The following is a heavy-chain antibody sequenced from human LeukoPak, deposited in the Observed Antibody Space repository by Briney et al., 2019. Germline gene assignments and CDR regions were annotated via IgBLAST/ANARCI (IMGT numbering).Heavy chain of an antibody. CDR1: GFTFSDYY. CDR3: ARVMYYYDSSGQTYYFDY. D-gene: IGHD3-22*01. CDR2: ISSSGSTI. V-gene: IGHV3-11*04. J-gene: IGHJ4*02. Sequence: GGSLRLSCAASGFTFSDYYMSWIRQAPGKGLEWVSYISSSGSTIYYADSVKGRFTIPRDNAKNSLYLQMNSLRAEDTAVYYCARVMYYYDSSGQTYYFDYWGQGTLVTVSS.